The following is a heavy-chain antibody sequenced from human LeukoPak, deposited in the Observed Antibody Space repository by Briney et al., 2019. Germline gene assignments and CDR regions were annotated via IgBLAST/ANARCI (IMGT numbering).Heavy chain of an antibody. V-gene: IGHV4-30-2*01. J-gene: IGHJ3*02. D-gene: IGHD2-2*02. CDR2: IYHSGST. CDR1: GGSISSGGYY. Sequence: SETLSLTCTVSGGSISSGGYYWSWIRQPPGKGLEWIGYIYHSGSTYYNPSLKSRVTISVDRSKNQFSLKLSSVTAADTAVYYCARDRHCSSTSCYTGRDDAFDIWGQGTMVTVSS. CDR3: ARDRHCSSTSCYTGRDDAFDI.